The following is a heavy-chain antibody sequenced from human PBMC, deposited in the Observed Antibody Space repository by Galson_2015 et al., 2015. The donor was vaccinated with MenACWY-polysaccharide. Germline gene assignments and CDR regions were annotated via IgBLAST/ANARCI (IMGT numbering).Heavy chain of an antibody. CDR1: GFSLSTGAMR. CDR2: IDWADDK. Sequence: PALVKPTQTLTLTCTFSGFSLSTGAMRVSWIRQPPGKALEWLARIDWADDKFYSTSLKTRPTISKDPSTNQVVLTLTNMEPVDTATYYCVRQSGYGGFDYWGQGILVTVSS. CDR3: VRQSGYGGFDY. V-gene: IGHV2-70*04. J-gene: IGHJ4*02. D-gene: IGHD5-12*01.